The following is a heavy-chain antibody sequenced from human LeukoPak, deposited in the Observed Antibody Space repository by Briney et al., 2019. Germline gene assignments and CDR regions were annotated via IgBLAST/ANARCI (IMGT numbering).Heavy chain of an antibody. J-gene: IGHJ5*02. CDR3: ARVGIRSEPRRETWFDP. V-gene: IGHV3-53*01. Sequence: GGSLRLSCAASGFTVSSNYMSWVRQAPGKGLEGVSVIYSGGSTYYADSVKGRFTISRDNSKSTLYLQMNSLRAEDTAVYYCARVGIRSEPRRETWFDPWGQGTLVTVSS. CDR2: IYSGGST. CDR1: GFTVSSNY. D-gene: IGHD1-14*01.